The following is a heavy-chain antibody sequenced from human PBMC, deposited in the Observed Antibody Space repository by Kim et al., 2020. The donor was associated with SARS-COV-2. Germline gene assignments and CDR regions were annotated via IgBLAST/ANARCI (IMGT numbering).Heavy chain of an antibody. CDR3: VKDIRYYDILTGYLPQEFGDPEFDY. D-gene: IGHD3-9*01. CDR2: ISSNGGST. V-gene: IGHV3-64D*09. J-gene: IGHJ4*02. CDR1: GFTFSSYA. Sequence: GGSLRHSCSASGFTFSSYAMHWVRQAPGKGLEYVSAISSNGGSTYYADSVKGRFTISRDNSKNTLYLQMSSLRAEDTAVYYCVKDIRYYDILTGYLPQEFGDPEFDYWGQGTLVTVSS.